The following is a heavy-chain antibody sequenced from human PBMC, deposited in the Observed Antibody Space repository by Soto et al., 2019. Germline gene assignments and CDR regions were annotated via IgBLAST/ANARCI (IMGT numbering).Heavy chain of an antibody. CDR3: AGTDDYGDYTGGGGYYYYYMDV. CDR1: GGTFSSYT. V-gene: IGHV1-69*02. CDR2: IIPILGIA. D-gene: IGHD4-17*01. J-gene: IGHJ6*03. Sequence: ASVKVSCKASGGTFSSYTISWVRQAPGQGLEWMGRIIPILGIANYAQKFQGRVTITADKSTSTAYMELSSLRSEDTAVYYWAGTDDYGDYTGGGGYYYYYMDVWGKGTTVTVSS.